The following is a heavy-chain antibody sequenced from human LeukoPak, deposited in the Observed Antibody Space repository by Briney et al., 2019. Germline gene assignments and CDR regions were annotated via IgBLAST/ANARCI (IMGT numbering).Heavy chain of an antibody. D-gene: IGHD1-1*01. Sequence: PGGSLRLSCVASGFVFRSYAMNWVRQAPGKGLEWISDISGSGGGTDHADSVKGRFTISRDNSKNTLYLQMNSLRAEDTAVYYCARDKIEGPTKLDYWGQGILVTVSS. CDR1: GFVFRSYA. J-gene: IGHJ4*02. V-gene: IGHV3-23*01. CDR2: ISGSGGGT. CDR3: ARDKIEGPTKLDY.